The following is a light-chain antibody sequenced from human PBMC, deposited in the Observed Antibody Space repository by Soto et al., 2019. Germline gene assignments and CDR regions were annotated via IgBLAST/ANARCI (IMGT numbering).Light chain of an antibody. CDR2: GAS. J-gene: IGKJ1*01. CDR1: QSVSSY. Sequence: EIVMTQSPATLSVSPGERATLSCRASQSVSSYLAWYQQKPGQAPRLLIYGASTRATGIPARFSGSGSGTECTLTIISLQSEDFAVYYCQHYYNWPPWTFGQGTQVEIK. V-gene: IGKV3-15*01. CDR3: QHYYNWPPWT.